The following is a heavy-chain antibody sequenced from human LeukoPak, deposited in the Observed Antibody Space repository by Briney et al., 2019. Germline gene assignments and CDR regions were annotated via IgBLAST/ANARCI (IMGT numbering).Heavy chain of an antibody. CDR3: ARAAAGTRAFDI. V-gene: IGHV3-53*04. CDR1: GFTFSSYA. D-gene: IGHD6-13*01. J-gene: IGHJ3*02. Sequence: GGSLRLSCAASGFTFSSYAMSWVRQAPGKGLEWVSVIYSGGSTYYADSVKGRFTISRHNSKNTLYLQMNSLRAEDTAVYYCARAAAGTRAFDIWGQGTMVTVSS. CDR2: IYSGGST.